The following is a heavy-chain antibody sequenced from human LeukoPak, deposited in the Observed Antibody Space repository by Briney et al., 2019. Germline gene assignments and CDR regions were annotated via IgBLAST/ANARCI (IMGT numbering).Heavy chain of an antibody. V-gene: IGHV1-18*01. CDR1: GYTFTSYG. CDR3: ARLSNLLGYSSSWYLDY. Sequence: ASVKVSCKASGYTFTSYGISWVRQAPGQGLEWMGWISAYNGNTNYAQKLQGRVTMTTDTSTSTAYMELRSLRSDDTAVYYCARLSNLLGYSSSWYLDYWGQGTLVTVSS. D-gene: IGHD6-13*01. J-gene: IGHJ4*02. CDR2: ISAYNGNT.